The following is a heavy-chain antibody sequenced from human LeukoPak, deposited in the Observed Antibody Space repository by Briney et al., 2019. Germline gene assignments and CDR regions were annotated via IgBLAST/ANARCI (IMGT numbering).Heavy chain of an antibody. CDR1: GFTVSSDS. CDR3: AELGITMIGGV. D-gene: IGHD3-10*02. V-gene: IGHV3-48*04. CDR2: ISSSGSTI. Sequence: GGSLRLSCTVSGFTVSSDSMNWVRQAPGKGLEWVSYISSSGSTIYYADSVKGRFTISRDNAKNSLYLQMNSLRAEDTAVYYCAELGITMIGGVWGKGTTVTISS. J-gene: IGHJ6*04.